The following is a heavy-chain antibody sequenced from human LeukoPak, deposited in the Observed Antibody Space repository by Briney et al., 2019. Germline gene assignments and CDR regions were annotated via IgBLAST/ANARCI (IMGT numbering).Heavy chain of an antibody. Sequence: ASVKVSCKASGYTFTIYYMHWVRQAPGQGLEWMGIINPSGGTTSYAQKFQGRVTVTRDMSTSTVYMELNSLRSEDTAVYYCARLEPSLRGSTFDYWGQGTLVTVSS. V-gene: IGHV1-46*01. CDR3: ARLEPSLRGSTFDY. CDR1: GYTFTIYY. J-gene: IGHJ4*02. D-gene: IGHD5/OR15-5a*01. CDR2: INPSGGTT.